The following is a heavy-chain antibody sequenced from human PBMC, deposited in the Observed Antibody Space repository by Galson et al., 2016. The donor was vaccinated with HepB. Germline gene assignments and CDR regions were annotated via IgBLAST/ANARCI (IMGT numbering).Heavy chain of an antibody. Sequence: SLRLSCAASGFTFSTYSMNWVRQAPGKGLEWVSSVSGSGGTSYADSVKGRFTISRDNSKNTLYLQMNSLRVEDTAVYYCTKGRGAGYNGKEWNFEYWGQGILVTVSS. V-gene: IGHV3-23*01. CDR3: TKGRGAGYNGKEWNFEY. J-gene: IGHJ4*02. D-gene: IGHD5-12*01. CDR1: GFTFSTYS. CDR2: VSGSGGT.